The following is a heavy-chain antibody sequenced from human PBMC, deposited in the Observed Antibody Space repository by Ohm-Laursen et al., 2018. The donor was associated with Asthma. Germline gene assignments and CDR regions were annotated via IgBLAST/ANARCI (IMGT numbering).Heavy chain of an antibody. J-gene: IGHJ6*02. CDR1: GGTFSSYA. Sequence: GSSVKVSCKASGGTFSSYAISWVRQAPGQGLEWMGGIIPIFGTANYAQKFQGRVTITADESTSTAYMELSSLRSEDTAVYYCARDRGHEGRPYYYGMDVWGQGTTVTVSS. CDR3: ARDRGHEGRPYYYGMDV. V-gene: IGHV1-69*01. D-gene: IGHD3-10*01. CDR2: IIPIFGTA.